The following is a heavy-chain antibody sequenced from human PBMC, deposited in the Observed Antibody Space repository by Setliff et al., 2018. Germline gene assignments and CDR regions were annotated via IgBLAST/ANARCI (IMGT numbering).Heavy chain of an antibody. Sequence: PSVKVSCKASGYTFTSYDINWVRQATGQGLEWMGWMNPNSGNTGYAQKFQGRVTMTRNTSISTAYMELSSLRSEDTAVYYCARGPGYCSSTSCYDPDYYYYYMDVWGKGTTVTVSS. D-gene: IGHD2-2*01. CDR3: ARGPGYCSSTSCYDPDYYYYYMDV. CDR1: GYTFTSYD. V-gene: IGHV1-8*02. J-gene: IGHJ6*03. CDR2: MNPNSGNT.